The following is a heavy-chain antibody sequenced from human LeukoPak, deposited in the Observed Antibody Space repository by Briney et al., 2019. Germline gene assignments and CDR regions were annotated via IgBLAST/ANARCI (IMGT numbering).Heavy chain of an antibody. D-gene: IGHD4-17*01. CDR3: AKENGDYDANWFDP. V-gene: IGHV3-23*01. CDR2: ISGSCGST. CDR1: GLPFSSYD. Sequence: GGSLRLFCAASGLPFSSYDMSWARHARGKGREWVSAISGSCGSTLYADSVKGRFTISRNNSKNPLYLQMNSLRAEDTAVYYCAKENGDYDANWFDPWGQGTLVTVSS. J-gene: IGHJ5*02.